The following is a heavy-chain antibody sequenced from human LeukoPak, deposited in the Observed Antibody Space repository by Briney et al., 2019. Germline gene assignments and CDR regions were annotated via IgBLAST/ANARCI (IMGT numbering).Heavy chain of an antibody. J-gene: IGHJ4*02. Sequence: SETLSLTCVVSGYSMSSGYYWGWVRQPPGKGLEWIGTIHHSGNTYYNPSLKSRVTVSIDTSKNQFSLNLSSVTAADTALYYCARRVDLYNTFDYWGQGTLVTVSS. CDR2: IHHSGNT. V-gene: IGHV4-38-2*01. CDR3: ARRVDLYNTFDY. CDR1: GYSMSSGYY. D-gene: IGHD1-14*01.